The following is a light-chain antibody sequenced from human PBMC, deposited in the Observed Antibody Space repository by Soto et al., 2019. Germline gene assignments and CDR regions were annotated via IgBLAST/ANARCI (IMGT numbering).Light chain of an antibody. Sequence: QSALTQPASVSGSPGQSITISCTGTSSDVGGYNYVSWYQQHPGKAPKLMIYEVSNRPSGVSNRFSGSKSGNTASLTISGHQAEEEADYYCSSYTSSSNYVFGTGTKLTVL. CDR1: SSDVGGYNY. CDR2: EVS. J-gene: IGLJ1*01. V-gene: IGLV2-14*01. CDR3: SSYTSSSNYV.